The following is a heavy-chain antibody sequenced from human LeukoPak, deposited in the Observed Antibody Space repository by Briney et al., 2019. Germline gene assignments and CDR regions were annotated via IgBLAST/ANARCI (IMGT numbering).Heavy chain of an antibody. Sequence: GSLRLSCAASGFTFNNYAMIWVRQPPGKGLEWIGEINHSGSTNYNPSLKSRVTISVDTSKNQFSLKLSSVTAADTAVYYCARAPYYDFWSGYRGVFDPWGQGTLVTVSS. CDR1: GFTFNNYA. D-gene: IGHD3-3*01. CDR2: INHSGST. CDR3: ARAPYYDFWSGYRGVFDP. J-gene: IGHJ5*02. V-gene: IGHV4-34*01.